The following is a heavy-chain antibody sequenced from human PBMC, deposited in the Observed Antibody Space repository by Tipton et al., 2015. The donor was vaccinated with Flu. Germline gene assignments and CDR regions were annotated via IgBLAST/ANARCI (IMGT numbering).Heavy chain of an antibody. CDR1: GFSFGSYW. Sequence: SGFSFGSYWMNWVRQAPGKGLEWVAIINQDGSAIYYVDSVKGRFTISRDDARKSLYLQMNSLRAEDTAVYYCARGPSGDSSAWYYFDYWGQGTLVTVSS. D-gene: IGHD6-19*01. V-gene: IGHV3-7*01. J-gene: IGHJ4*02. CDR3: ARGPSGDSSAWYYFDY. CDR2: INQDGSAI.